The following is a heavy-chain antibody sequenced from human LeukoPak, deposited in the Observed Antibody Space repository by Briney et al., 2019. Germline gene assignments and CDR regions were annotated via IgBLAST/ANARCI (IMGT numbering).Heavy chain of an antibody. J-gene: IGHJ4*02. Sequence: GGSLRLSCAASGFTFSSYWMSWVRQAPGKGLEWVANIKQDGSEKYYVDSVKGRFTISRDNAKNSLYLQMNSLRAEDTAVYYCARDPKWELLPYFDYWGQGTLVTVSS. CDR2: IKQDGSEK. CDR3: ARDPKWELLPYFDY. D-gene: IGHD1-26*01. V-gene: IGHV3-7*01. CDR1: GFTFSSYW.